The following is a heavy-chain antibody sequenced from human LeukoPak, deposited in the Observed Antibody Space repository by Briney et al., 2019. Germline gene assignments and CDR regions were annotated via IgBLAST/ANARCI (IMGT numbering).Heavy chain of an antibody. CDR2: INHSGST. Sequence: PSETLSLTCAVYGGSFSGYYWSWIRQPPGKGLEWIWDINHSGSTNYNPSLKSRVTISVDTSKNQFSLKLSSVTAADTAVYYCARGRISSGGSCYGIDYWGQGTLVTVSS. CDR3: ARGRISSGGSCYGIDY. V-gene: IGHV4-34*01. D-gene: IGHD2-15*01. CDR1: GGSFSGYY. J-gene: IGHJ4*02.